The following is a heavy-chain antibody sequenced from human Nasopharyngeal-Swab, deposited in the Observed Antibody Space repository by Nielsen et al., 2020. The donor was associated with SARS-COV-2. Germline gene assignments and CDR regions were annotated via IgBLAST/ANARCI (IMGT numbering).Heavy chain of an antibody. CDR3: ARDADYYGSGSYLGY. D-gene: IGHD3-10*01. CDR1: GFTFSDYY. V-gene: IGHV3-11*04. CDR2: ISSSGSTI. Sequence: GESLKISCAASGFTFSDYYMSWIRQAPGKGLEWVSYISSSGSTIYYADSVKGRFTISRDNAKNSLYLQMNSLRAEDTAVYYCARDADYYGSGSYLGYWGQGNLVTVSS. J-gene: IGHJ4*02.